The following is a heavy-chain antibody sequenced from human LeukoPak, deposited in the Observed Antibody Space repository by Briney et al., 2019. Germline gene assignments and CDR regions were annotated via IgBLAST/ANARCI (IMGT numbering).Heavy chain of an antibody. CDR2: FDPEDGET. J-gene: IGHJ6*02. D-gene: IGHD1-26*01. CDR1: GYTFTSYY. V-gene: IGHV1-24*01. Sequence: ASVKVSCKASGYTFTSYYMHWVRQAPGKGLEWMGGFDPEDGETIYAQKFQGRVTMTGDTSTDTAYMELSSLRSEDTAVYYCATSSPWDPANYYYYGMDVWGQGTTVTVSS. CDR3: ATSSPWDPANYYYYGMDV.